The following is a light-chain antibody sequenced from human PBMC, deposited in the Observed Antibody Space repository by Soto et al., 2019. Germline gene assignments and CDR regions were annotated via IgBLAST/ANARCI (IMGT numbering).Light chain of an antibody. J-gene: IGKJ1*01. CDR3: QQHGSSPRT. V-gene: IGKV3-20*01. CDR1: QSIGSSY. Sequence: EIVLTQSPGTLSLSPGERATLSCRASQSIGSSYLAWYQQKPGQAPRLLIYGASTRATGIPDTFSGSGSGTDFTLTISRLEPEDFAVYYCQQHGSSPRTFGQGTKVETK. CDR2: GAS.